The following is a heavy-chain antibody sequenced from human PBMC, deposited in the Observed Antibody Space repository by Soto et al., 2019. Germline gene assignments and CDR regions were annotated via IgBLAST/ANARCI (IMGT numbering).Heavy chain of an antibody. Sequence: GGSLRLSCAASGFTFDDYVMHWVRQAPGKGLEWVSGISWNSGSIGYADSVKGRFTISRDNAKNSLYLQMNSLRAEDTALYYCAKDKSSGRWLRNNWFDPWGQGTLVTVSS. V-gene: IGHV3-9*01. CDR1: GFTFDDYV. CDR3: AKDKSSGRWLRNNWFDP. D-gene: IGHD5-12*01. J-gene: IGHJ5*02. CDR2: ISWNSGSI.